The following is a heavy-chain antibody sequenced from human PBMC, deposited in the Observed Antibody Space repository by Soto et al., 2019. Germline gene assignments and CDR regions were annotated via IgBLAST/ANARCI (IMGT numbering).Heavy chain of an antibody. CDR2: IYYSGST. D-gene: IGHD3-9*01. CDR1: GGSISSSSYY. J-gene: IGHJ5*02. CDR3: ARTGESDWFYLKNWFDP. Sequence: NPSETLSLTCTVSGGSISSSSYYWGWIRQPPGKGLEWIGSIYYSGSTYYNPSLKSRVTISVDTSKNQFSLKLSSVTAADTAVYYCARTGESDWFYLKNWFDPWGQGTLVTVSS. V-gene: IGHV4-39*01.